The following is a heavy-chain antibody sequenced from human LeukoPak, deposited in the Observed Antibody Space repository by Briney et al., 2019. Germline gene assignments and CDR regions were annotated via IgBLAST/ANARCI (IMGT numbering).Heavy chain of an antibody. CDR3: ATVPTTNWYFDL. CDR2: FDPEDGET. V-gene: IGHV1-24*01. D-gene: IGHD5-12*01. J-gene: IGHJ2*01. Sequence: ASVKVSCKVSGYTLTELSTHWVRQAPGKGLEWMGGFDPEDGETIYAQKFQGRVTMTEDTSTDTAYMELSSLRSEDTAVYYCATVPTTNWYFDLWGRGTLVTVSS. CDR1: GYTLTELS.